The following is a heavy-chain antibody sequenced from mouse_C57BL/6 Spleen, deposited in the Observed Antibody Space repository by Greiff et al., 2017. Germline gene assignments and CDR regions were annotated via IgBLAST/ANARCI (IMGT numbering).Heavy chain of an antibody. CDR1: GYTFTDYY. D-gene: IGHD2-3*01. Sequence: EVQLQQSGPELVKPGASVKISCKASGYTFTDYYMNWVKQSHGKSLEWIGDINPNNGGTSYNQKFKGKATLTVDKSSSTAYMELRSLTSEDSAVYYCARRDDGYVFAYWGQGTLVTVSA. CDR3: ARRDDGYVFAY. CDR2: INPNNGGT. J-gene: IGHJ3*01. V-gene: IGHV1-26*01.